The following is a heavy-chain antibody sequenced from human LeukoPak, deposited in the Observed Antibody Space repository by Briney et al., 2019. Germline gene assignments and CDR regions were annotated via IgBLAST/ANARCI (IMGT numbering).Heavy chain of an antibody. V-gene: IGHV4-61*09. D-gene: IGHD1-26*01. CDR2: MYTSGST. J-gene: IGHJ4*02. Sequence: SQTLSLTCTVSGGSISSDNYYWSWIRQPAGKGLEWIGHMYTSGSTNYNPSLMSRVTISVDMSKNQFSLKLSSVTAADTAVYYCARDSDSGSPIDYWGQGTLVTVSS. CDR3: ARDSDSGSPIDY. CDR1: GGSISSDNYY.